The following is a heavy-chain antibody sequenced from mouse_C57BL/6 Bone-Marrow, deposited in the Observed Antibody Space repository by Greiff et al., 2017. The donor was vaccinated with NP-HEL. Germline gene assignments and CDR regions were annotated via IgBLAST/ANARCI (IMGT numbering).Heavy chain of an antibody. J-gene: IGHJ1*03. CDR1: GYTFTSYW. Sequence: QVQLQQPGAELVKPGASVKLSCKASGYTFTSYWMHWVKQRPGQGLEWIGMIHPNSGSTNYNEKFKSKATLTVDKSSSTAYMQLSSLTSEDSEVYSGARRDYGSSYWYFDVWGTGTTVTVSS. CDR2: IHPNSGST. D-gene: IGHD1-1*01. CDR3: ARRDYGSSYWYFDV. V-gene: IGHV1-64*01.